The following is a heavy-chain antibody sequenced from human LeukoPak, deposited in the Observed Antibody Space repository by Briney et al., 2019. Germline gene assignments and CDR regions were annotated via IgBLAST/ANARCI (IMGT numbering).Heavy chain of an antibody. CDR3: ARAPTPFYYDSSAYYSDF. V-gene: IGHV1-8*03. Sequence: ASVKVSCKTSGYTFTNFDINWVRQATGQGLEWLGWMNPYTGKTGYAQKFQGRVTFTGDTSIRTAYMEVSSLTSEDTAVYYCARAPTPFYYDSSAYYSDFWGQGTLVTVSS. J-gene: IGHJ4*02. CDR2: MNPYTGKT. CDR1: GYTFTNFD. D-gene: IGHD6-25*01.